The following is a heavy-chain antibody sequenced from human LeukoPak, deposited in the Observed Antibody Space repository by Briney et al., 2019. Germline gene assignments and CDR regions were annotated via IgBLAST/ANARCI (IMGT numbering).Heavy chain of an antibody. CDR3: ARSRGYFDY. CDR1: GGSISSYY. J-gene: IGHJ4*02. CDR2: IYHSGST. V-gene: IGHV4-59*01. D-gene: IGHD5/OR15-5a*01. Sequence: SETLSLTCTASGGSISSYYWSWIRQPPGKGLEWIGYIYHSGSTNYNPSLKSRVIISVDTSKNQFSLKLSSVTAADTAVYYCARSRGYFDYWGQGTLVTVSS.